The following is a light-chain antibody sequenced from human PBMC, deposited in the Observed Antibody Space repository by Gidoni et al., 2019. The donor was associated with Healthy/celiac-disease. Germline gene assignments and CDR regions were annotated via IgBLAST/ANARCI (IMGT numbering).Light chain of an antibody. J-gene: IGKJ1*01. CDR3: QQYNSYSPRT. CDR1: QSISSW. CDR2: DAS. Sequence: DIQMTQSPSTLSASVGDRVTITCRASQSISSWLAWYQQKPGKAPKLLIYDASCLESGVPSKFSSSGSAAKFTLTISSLQPDDFATYYCQQYNSYSPRTFGQGTKVEIK. V-gene: IGKV1-5*01.